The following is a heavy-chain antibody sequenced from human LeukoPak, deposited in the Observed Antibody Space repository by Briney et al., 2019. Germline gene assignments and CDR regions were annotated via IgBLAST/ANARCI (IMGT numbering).Heavy chain of an antibody. CDR2: ISAYNGNT. Sequence: ASVKVSCKASGYTFTSYGMSWVRQAPGQGLEWMGWISAYNGNTNYAQKLQGRVTMTTDTSTSTGYMELRSLRSDDTAVYYCAITYHYDSSGSYYEYFPHWGQGTLVTVSS. D-gene: IGHD3-22*01. V-gene: IGHV1-18*01. J-gene: IGHJ1*01. CDR1: GYTFTSYG. CDR3: AITYHYDSSGSYYEYFPH.